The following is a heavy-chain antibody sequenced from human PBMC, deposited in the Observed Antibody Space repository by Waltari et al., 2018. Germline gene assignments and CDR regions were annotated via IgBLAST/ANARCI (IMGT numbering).Heavy chain of an antibody. CDR3: AMGYYYDSSVHRSFDY. CDR2: FHYTGRT. D-gene: IGHD3-22*01. J-gene: IGHJ4*02. V-gene: IGHV4-34*01. CDR1: GGSLSGYY. Sequence: QVQLQQWGAGLLKPSETLSLTCAVYGGSLSGYYWSWIRQPPGKGLEWIGEFHYTGRTNSTPSLKSRVTISVDTSNIQLSLKLSSVTAADTAVYFCAMGYYYDSSVHRSFDYWGQGTLVTVSS.